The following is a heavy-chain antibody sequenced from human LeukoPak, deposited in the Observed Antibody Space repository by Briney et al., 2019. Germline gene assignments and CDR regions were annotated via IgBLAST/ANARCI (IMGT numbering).Heavy chain of an antibody. CDR1: GYTFTGYY. CDR3: ARDRSMTEKYSGRYFHDY. CDR2: IDPNTGDT. V-gene: IGHV1-2*02. D-gene: IGHD1-26*01. Sequence: ASVKVSCKASGYTFTGYYMNWVRQAPGQGLEWMGWIDPNTGDTKYTQKFQGRVSMTRDTSFSTAYMELSRLTSDDTAVYYCARDRSMTEKYSGRYFHDYWGQGTLVTVTS. J-gene: IGHJ4*02.